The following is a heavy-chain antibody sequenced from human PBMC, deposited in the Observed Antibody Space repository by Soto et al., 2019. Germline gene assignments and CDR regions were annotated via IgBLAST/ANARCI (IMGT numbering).Heavy chain of an antibody. D-gene: IGHD7-27*01. Sequence: QVQLQESGPRLVSPSQTLSLTCTVSGGSISSAAYCWSWIRQSPDKGLEWIGHIYDGGTTYSSPSLKGRVTISADPSETQFYLKLNSVSAADTAVYYCARGPSGDKVDYWGQGIQVTVSS. CDR1: GGSISSAAYC. CDR3: ARGPSGDKVDY. J-gene: IGHJ4*02. CDR2: IYDGGTT. V-gene: IGHV4-30-4*01.